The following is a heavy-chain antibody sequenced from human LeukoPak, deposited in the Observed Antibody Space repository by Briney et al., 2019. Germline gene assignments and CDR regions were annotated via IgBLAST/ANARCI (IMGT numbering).Heavy chain of an antibody. V-gene: IGHV1-18*01. CDR1: GYTFTSYG. D-gene: IGHD3-16*02. Sequence: ASVKVSCKASGYTFTSYGISWVRQAPRQGLEWMGWIGAYNGNTNYAQKLQGRVTMTTDTSTSTAYMELRSLRSDDTAVYYCAREYDYVWGSYRPAQGFDYWGQGTLVTVSS. CDR3: AREYDYVWGSYRPAQGFDY. CDR2: IGAYNGNT. J-gene: IGHJ4*02.